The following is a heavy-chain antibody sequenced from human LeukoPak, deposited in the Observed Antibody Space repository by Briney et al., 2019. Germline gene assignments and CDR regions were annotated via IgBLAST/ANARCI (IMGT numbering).Heavy chain of an antibody. CDR1: GGSISSGGYY. D-gene: IGHD4-17*01. J-gene: IGHJ2*01. V-gene: IGHV4-61*08. CDR3: AAKVTTRWYFDL. CDR2: VYHTGST. Sequence: TLSLTCTVSGGSISSGGYYWSWIRQPPGKGLEWIGFVYHTGSTNYNPSLKSRVTISVDTSKNQFSLKMRSVTAADTAVYYCAAKVTTRWYFDLWGRGTLVTVSS.